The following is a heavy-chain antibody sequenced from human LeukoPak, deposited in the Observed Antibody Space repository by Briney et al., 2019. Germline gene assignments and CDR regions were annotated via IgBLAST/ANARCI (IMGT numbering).Heavy chain of an antibody. CDR3: ARAPNWNDVSFDY. J-gene: IGHJ4*02. D-gene: IGHD1-20*01. CDR1: GVTFSDDY. CDR2: ISSSGSTR. V-gene: IGHV3-11*01. Sequence: GGSLRLSCAASGVTFSDDYMSWIREAPGKGLGWGSYISSSGSTRYYADSVKGRFTISRDNAKNSLYLQMNSLRAEDTAVYYCARAPNWNDVSFDYWGQGTLVTVSS.